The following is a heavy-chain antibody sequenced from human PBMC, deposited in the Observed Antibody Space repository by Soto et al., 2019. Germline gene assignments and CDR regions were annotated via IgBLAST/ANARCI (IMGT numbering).Heavy chain of an antibody. V-gene: IGHV1-8*01. CDR3: AREKTSSGMDV. CDR2: MNPNSGNT. J-gene: IGHJ6*02. CDR1: GYTFTSYD. Sequence: QVQLVQSGAEVKKPGASVKVSCKASGYTFTSYDINWVRQATGQGLEWMGWMNPNSGNTGYAQKFQGRVTLTRNTSIRTAYMELSSLRSEDTSVDYCAREKTSSGMDVWGQGTTVTVSS.